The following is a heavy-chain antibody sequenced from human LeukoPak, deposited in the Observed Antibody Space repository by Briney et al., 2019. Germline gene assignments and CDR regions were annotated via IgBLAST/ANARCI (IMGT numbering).Heavy chain of an antibody. CDR2: IKSKTDGGTT. J-gene: IGHJ4*02. D-gene: IGHD5-12*01. Sequence: AGGSLRLSCAASGFNFSNAWMSWVRQAPGKGLEWVGRIKSKTDGGTTDYAAPVKGRFTISRDDSKNTLYLQMNSLKTEDTAVYYCTTDSSEWLRQGPSDYWGQGTLVTVSS. CDR1: GFNFSNAW. V-gene: IGHV3-15*01. CDR3: TTDSSEWLRQGPSDY.